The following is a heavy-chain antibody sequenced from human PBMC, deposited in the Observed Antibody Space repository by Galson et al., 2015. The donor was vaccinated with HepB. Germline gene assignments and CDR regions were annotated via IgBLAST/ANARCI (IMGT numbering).Heavy chain of an antibody. V-gene: IGHV1-8*01. CDR1: GYTFTSYD. D-gene: IGHD3-10*01. J-gene: IGHJ4*02. Sequence: SVKVSCKASGYTFTSYDINWVRQATGQGLEWMGWMNPNSGNTGYAQKFQGRVTMTRNTSISTAYMELSSLRSEDAAVYYCARPPYGSGKGGGYFDYWGQGTLVTVSS. CDR3: ARPPYGSGKGGGYFDY. CDR2: MNPNSGNT.